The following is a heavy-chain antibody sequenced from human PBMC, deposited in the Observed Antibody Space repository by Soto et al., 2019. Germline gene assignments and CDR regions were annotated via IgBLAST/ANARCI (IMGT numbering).Heavy chain of an antibody. Sequence: EVQVSESGGGLVQPWGSLRLSCVASGFTLSDYYMNWDRQAPGKGLEGISDITGSGGATFYADSVNGRFTVHIDESNNTLYLRLNSLRAEDTAVYYCAKRSRDGYNSPIDYWGQGTMVTVSS. J-gene: IGHJ4*02. CDR1: GFTLSDYY. CDR3: AKRSRDGYNSPIDY. V-gene: IGHV3-23*01. CDR2: ITGSGGAT. D-gene: IGHD1-1*01.